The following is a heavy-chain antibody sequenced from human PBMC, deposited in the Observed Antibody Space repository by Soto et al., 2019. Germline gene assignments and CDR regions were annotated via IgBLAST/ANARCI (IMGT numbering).Heavy chain of an antibody. J-gene: IGHJ4*02. CDR2: ISSSSSTI. V-gene: IGHV3-48*01. Sequence: GGSLRLSCAASGFTFSSYSMNWVRQAPGKGLEWVSYISSSSSTIYYADSVKGRFTISRDNAKNSLYLQMNSLRAEDTAVYYCARGYTAMALDYWGQGTLVTVSS. CDR3: ARGYTAMALDY. CDR1: GFTFSSYS. D-gene: IGHD5-18*01.